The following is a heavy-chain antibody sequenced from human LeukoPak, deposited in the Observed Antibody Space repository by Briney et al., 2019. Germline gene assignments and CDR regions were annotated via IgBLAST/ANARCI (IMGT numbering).Heavy chain of an antibody. Sequence: TGGSLRLSCAVSGFTFSDYGMNWVRQAPGKGLEWVALIFYDGSRQYYVDSVKGRFTVSRDNAKNTLYLHMNNLRAEDTAVYYCAKMCYDTTGYWGYFDSWGQGTLVTVSS. J-gene: IGHJ4*02. CDR3: AKMCYDTTGYWGYFDS. CDR2: IFYDGSRQ. D-gene: IGHD3-22*01. CDR1: GFTFSDYG. V-gene: IGHV3-33*06.